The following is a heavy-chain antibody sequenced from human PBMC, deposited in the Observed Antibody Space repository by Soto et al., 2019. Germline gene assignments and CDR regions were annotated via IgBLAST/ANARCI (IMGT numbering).Heavy chain of an antibody. CDR1: GFTFSSYA. V-gene: IGHV3-23*01. CDR3: AKVGQRIAVAGTFDY. Sequence: EVQLLESGGGFVQPGGSLRLSCAASGFTFSSYAMSWVRQAPGKGLEWVSAISGSGGSTYYADSVKGRFTISRDNSKNPLYLQMNSLRAEDTAVYYCAKVGQRIAVAGTFDYWGQGTLVTVSS. J-gene: IGHJ4*02. CDR2: ISGSGGST. D-gene: IGHD6-19*01.